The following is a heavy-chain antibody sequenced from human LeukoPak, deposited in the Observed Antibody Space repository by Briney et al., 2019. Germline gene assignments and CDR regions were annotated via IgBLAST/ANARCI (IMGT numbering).Heavy chain of an antibody. CDR2: IKQDGSEK. D-gene: IGHD2-15*01. J-gene: IGHJ4*02. Sequence: PGGSLRLSCAASAFTFNNYWMSWVRQAPGKGLEWVANIKQDGSEKYYVDSVKGRFTISRDNAKNSLYVQMNSLSAEDTAVYYCARGGSYFDYWGQGTLVTVSS. CDR3: ARGGSYFDY. CDR1: AFTFNNYW. V-gene: IGHV3-7*01.